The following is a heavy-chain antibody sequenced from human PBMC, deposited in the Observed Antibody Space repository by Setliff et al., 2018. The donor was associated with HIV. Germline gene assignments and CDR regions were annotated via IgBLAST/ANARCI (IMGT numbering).Heavy chain of an antibody. CDR2: IYYDGAT. J-gene: IGHJ4*02. CDR1: GDAISSGNNY. CDR3: ARGGALTMAPAGCFDS. D-gene: IGHD3-10*01. V-gene: IGHV4-31*01. Sequence: ASETLSLTCTVSGDAISSGNNYWNWIRQRPRKGLEWSVYIYYDGATYYNPSLRSPVTISVDPSKNQIFLKMTSVTAADAAVYYCARGGALTMAPAGCFDSWGQGILVTVSS.